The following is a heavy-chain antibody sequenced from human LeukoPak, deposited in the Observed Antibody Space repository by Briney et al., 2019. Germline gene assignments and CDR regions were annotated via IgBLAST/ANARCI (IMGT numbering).Heavy chain of an antibody. V-gene: IGHV4-59*12. J-gene: IGHJ4*02. CDR3: AKATGYLL. CDR1: GGSISSYY. D-gene: IGHD1-14*01. Sequence: SETLSLTCTVSGGSISSYYWSWIRQPPGKGLEWIGYIYYTGSTNYNPSLKSRVTISVDTSKNQFSLKLSSVTAEDTAVYYCAKATGYLLWGQGTLVTVSS. CDR2: IYYTGST.